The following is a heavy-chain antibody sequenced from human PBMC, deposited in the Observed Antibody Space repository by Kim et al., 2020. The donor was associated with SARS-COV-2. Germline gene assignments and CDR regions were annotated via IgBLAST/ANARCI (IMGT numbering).Heavy chain of an antibody. CDR2: IYPGDSDT. CDR3: ARLGRNYYGSGSYGDY. CDR1: GYSFTSYW. J-gene: IGHJ4*02. D-gene: IGHD3-10*01. Sequence: GESLKISCKGSGYSFTSYWIGWVRQMPGKGLEWMGIIYPGDSDTRYSPSFQGQVTISADKSISTAYLQWSSLKASDTAMYYCARLGRNYYGSGSYGDYWGQGTLVTVPS. V-gene: IGHV5-51*01.